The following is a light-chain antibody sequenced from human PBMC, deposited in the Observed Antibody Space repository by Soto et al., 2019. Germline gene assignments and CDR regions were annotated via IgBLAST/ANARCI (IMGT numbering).Light chain of an antibody. J-gene: IGKJ4*01. V-gene: IGKV3-15*01. CDR1: QRISTN. CDR2: RAS. CDR3: HQYNNWPPS. Sequence: ETELPQSPATLSVSLGARVTRXWRASQRISTNLAWYQQKPGQSPRLLIYRASTRATDIPARFSGSGSGTEFTLTISSLQSEDFAVYYCHQYNNWPPSFGGGTKVDNK.